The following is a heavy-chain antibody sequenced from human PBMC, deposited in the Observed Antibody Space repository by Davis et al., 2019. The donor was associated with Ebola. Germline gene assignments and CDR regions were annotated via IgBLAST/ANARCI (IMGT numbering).Heavy chain of an antibody. J-gene: IGHJ6*02. D-gene: IGHD4-11*01. CDR1: GFTFDDYA. Sequence: GGSLRLSCAASGFTFDDYAMHWVRQAPGKGLEWVSGISWNSGSIGYADSVKGRFTISRDNAKNSLYLQMNSLRAEDTAVYYCARDFDATVTTLFYYYGMDVWGQGTTVTVSS. CDR3: ARDFDATVTTLFYYYGMDV. V-gene: IGHV3-9*01. CDR2: ISWNSGSI.